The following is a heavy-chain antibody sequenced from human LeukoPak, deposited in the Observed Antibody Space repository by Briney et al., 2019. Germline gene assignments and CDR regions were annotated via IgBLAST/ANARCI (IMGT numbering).Heavy chain of an antibody. CDR2: INWNGGST. Sequence: GGSLRLSCVASGFTFDDYGMSWVRQAPGKGLEWVSGINWNGGSTGYADSVKGRFTISRDNAKNSLYLQMNSLGAEDTALYYCARVVRYCSGGSCYPDYWGQGTLVTVSS. D-gene: IGHD2-15*01. V-gene: IGHV3-20*04. CDR1: GFTFDDYG. CDR3: ARVVRYCSGGSCYPDY. J-gene: IGHJ4*02.